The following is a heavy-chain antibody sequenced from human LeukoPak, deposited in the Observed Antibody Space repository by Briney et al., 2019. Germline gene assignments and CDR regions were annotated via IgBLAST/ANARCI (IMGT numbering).Heavy chain of an antibody. V-gene: IGHV3-23*01. CDR3: AKGGGYYGSGSYYNY. CDR2: ISGSGGRT. Sequence: GGSLRLSCAASGFTFSSYAMSWFRQAPGKGLEWVSAISGSGGRTYYADSVKGRFTISRDNSKNTLYLQMNSLRAEDTAVYYCAKGGGYYGSGSYYNYWGQGTLVTVSS. CDR1: GFTFSSYA. J-gene: IGHJ4*02. D-gene: IGHD3-10*01.